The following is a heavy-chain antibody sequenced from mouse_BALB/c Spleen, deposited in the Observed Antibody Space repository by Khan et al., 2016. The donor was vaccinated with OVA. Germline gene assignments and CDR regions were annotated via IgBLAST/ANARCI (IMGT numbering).Heavy chain of an antibody. CDR1: GFTFSSFG. J-gene: IGHJ2*01. V-gene: IGHV5-17*02. Sequence: EVELVESGGGLVQPGGSRKLSCVASGFTFSSFGMHWVRQAPEKGLEWVAYISGASSNIYYTDIVKGRFTISRDNPTNTPFLQMTSLRSEDMTIYDCARAYFYGNYVEQWGQGTTLTVSS. D-gene: IGHD1-1*01. CDR3: ARAYFYGNYVEQ. CDR2: ISGASSNI.